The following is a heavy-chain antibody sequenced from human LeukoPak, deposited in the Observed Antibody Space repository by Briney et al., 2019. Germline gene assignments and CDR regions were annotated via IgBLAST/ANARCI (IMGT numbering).Heavy chain of an antibody. D-gene: IGHD3-22*01. Sequence: ASVKVSCKASGGTLSSYTISWVRQAPGQGLEWMGRIIPILGIANYAQKFQGRVTITADKSTSTAYMELSSLRSEDTAVYYCARNTYYYDSSGYYYEVFDYWGQGTLVTVSS. CDR2: IIPILGIA. CDR1: GGTLSSYT. J-gene: IGHJ4*02. CDR3: ARNTYYYDSSGYYYEVFDY. V-gene: IGHV1-69*02.